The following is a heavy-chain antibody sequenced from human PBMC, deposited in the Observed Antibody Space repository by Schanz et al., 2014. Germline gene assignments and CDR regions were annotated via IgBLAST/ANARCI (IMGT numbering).Heavy chain of an antibody. D-gene: IGHD3-9*01. CDR2: ISVYTGNT. CDR1: GYTFTSYA. CDR3: ARDAADFYDILTEEDY. Sequence: QVQLVQSGAEVKKPGASVKVSCKASGYTFTSYAMSWVRQAPGQGLEWVGWISVYTGNTKYGQKVQGRVTMTADTSTNTAYMELRSLRSEDTAVYYCARDAADFYDILTEEDYWGQGTLXTVSS. J-gene: IGHJ4*02. V-gene: IGHV1-18*01.